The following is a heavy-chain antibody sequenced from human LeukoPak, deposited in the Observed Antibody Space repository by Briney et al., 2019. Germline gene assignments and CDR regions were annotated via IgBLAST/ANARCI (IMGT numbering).Heavy chain of an antibody. CDR1: SGSFSGYY. CDR2: ISHSGST. Sequence: SETLSLTCSVYSGSFSGYYWSWIRQPPGKGLEWIGSISHSGSTYYNPSLKSRVTISVDTSKNQFSLKLSSLTAADTAIYFCARRYYFDYWGQGTLVTVSS. V-gene: IGHV4-34*01. J-gene: IGHJ4*02. CDR3: ARRYYFDY.